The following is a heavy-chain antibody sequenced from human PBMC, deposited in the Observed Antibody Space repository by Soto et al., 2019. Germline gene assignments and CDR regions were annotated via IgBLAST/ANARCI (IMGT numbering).Heavy chain of an antibody. J-gene: IGHJ3*02. Sequence: ASVKVSCKASGYTFTSYDINWVRQATGQGLEWMGWMNPNSGNTGYAQKFQGRVTMNRNTSISTAYMELSSLRSEDTSVYYCARSGLGSGYDDAFDIWGQGTMVTVSS. V-gene: IGHV1-8*01. D-gene: IGHD5-12*01. CDR2: MNPNSGNT. CDR3: ARSGLGSGYDDAFDI. CDR1: GYTFTSYD.